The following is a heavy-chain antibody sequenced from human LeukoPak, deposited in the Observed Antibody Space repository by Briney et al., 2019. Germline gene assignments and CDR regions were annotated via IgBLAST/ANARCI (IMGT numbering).Heavy chain of an antibody. CDR1: GFTFSSYA. V-gene: IGHV3-23*01. D-gene: IGHD6-19*01. CDR3: AKGNSGWHDAFDI. CDR2: ISGSGGST. Sequence: GGSLRLSCAASGFTFSSYAMSWVRQAPGKGLGWVSAISGSGGSTYYADSVKGRFTISRDNSKNTLYLQMNSLRAEDTAVYYCAKGNSGWHDAFDIWGQGTMVTVSS. J-gene: IGHJ3*02.